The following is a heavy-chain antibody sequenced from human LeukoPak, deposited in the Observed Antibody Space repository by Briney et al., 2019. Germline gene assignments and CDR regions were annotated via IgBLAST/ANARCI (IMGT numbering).Heavy chain of an antibody. CDR1: GFTFSSYA. CDR2: ISYDGSNK. D-gene: IGHD5-24*01. V-gene: IGHV3-30-3*01. CDR3: ARNDGYNAFDY. Sequence: PGRSLRLSCAASGFTFSSYAMYWVRQAPGEGLEWVAVISYDGSNKYYADSVKGRFTISRDNSKNTLYLQMNSLRAEDTAVYYCARNDGYNAFDYWGQGTLVTVSS. J-gene: IGHJ4*02.